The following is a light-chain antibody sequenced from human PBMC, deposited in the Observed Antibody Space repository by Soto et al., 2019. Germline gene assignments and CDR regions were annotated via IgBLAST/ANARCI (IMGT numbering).Light chain of an antibody. CDR1: QNIHNH. CDR2: GAS. CDR3: QQYNNWPPIT. Sequence: DKLMSQSPATLSMSLGERVTLSCRASQNIHNHMSWFLQKPGQAPRLLIYGASTRATGIPARFSGSGSGTEFTLTISSLQSEDFAVYYCQQYNNWPPITFGQGTRLENK. V-gene: IGKV3-15*01. J-gene: IGKJ5*01.